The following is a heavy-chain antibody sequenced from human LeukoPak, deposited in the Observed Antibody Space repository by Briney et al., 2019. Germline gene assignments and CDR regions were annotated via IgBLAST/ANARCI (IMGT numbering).Heavy chain of an antibody. V-gene: IGHV4-4*02. J-gene: IGHJ4*02. D-gene: IGHD3-9*01. CDR2: IYTSGST. CDR3: ASGLRYFDLYY. Sequence: SETLSLTCAVSGGSISSSNWWSWVRQPPGKGLEWIGRIYTSGSTNYNPSLKSRVTISVDTSKNQFSLKLSSVTAADTAVYYCASGLRYFDLYYWGQGTLVTVSS. CDR1: GGSISSSNW.